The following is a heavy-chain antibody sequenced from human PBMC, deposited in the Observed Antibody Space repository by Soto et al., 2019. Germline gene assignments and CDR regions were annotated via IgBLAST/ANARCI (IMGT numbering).Heavy chain of an antibody. V-gene: IGHV3-53*01. CDR3: ATYSGATGGLDP. CDR2: LLGGGTT. J-gene: IGHJ5*02. Sequence: EVQLVESGGGLIQPGESLRLSCAASGLAVSRNHMTWVRQAPGQGLEWVSVLLGGGTTYYADSVKGRFTVSRDDSKNTFYLHLNSLRADATAGYYCATYSGATGGLDPWGQGTLVTVSS. CDR1: GLAVSRNH. D-gene: IGHD1-1*01.